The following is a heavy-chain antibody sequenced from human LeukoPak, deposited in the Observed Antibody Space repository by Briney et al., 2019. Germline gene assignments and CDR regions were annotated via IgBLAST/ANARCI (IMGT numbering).Heavy chain of an antibody. Sequence: SETLSLTCTVSGGSISSHYWSWIRQPPGKGLEWIGYIYYSGSTNYNPSLKSRVTISVDTSKNQFSLKLSSVTAADTAVYYCARTADNSWGASYFDYWGQGTLVTVSS. CDR2: IYYSGST. J-gene: IGHJ4*02. CDR1: GGSISSHY. V-gene: IGHV4-59*11. D-gene: IGHD6-13*01. CDR3: ARTADNSWGASYFDY.